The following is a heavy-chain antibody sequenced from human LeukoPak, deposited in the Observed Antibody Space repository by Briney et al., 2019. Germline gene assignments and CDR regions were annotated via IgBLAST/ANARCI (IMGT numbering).Heavy chain of an antibody. Sequence: SETLSLTCTVSGGSISSYYWSWIRQPPGKGLEWIGYIYYSGSTNYNPSLKSRVTISVDTSKNQFSLKLSSVTAADTAVYYCASSDGYGSFDYWGQGTLVTVSS. J-gene: IGHJ4*02. CDR1: GGSISSYY. CDR2: IYYSGST. CDR3: ASSDGYGSFDY. V-gene: IGHV4-59*08. D-gene: IGHD6-19*01.